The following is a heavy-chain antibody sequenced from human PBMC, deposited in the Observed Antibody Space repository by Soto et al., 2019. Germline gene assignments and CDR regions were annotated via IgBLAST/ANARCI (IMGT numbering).Heavy chain of an antibody. Sequence: GGSLRLSCAASGFTFSSYWMSWVRQAPGKGLEWVANIKQDGSEKYYVDSVKGRFTISRDNAKNSLYLQMNSLRAGDTAVYYCARDPPYCSSTSCYYYYYMDVWGKGTTVTVSS. CDR1: GFTFSSYW. V-gene: IGHV3-7*01. CDR3: ARDPPYCSSTSCYYYYYMDV. J-gene: IGHJ6*03. D-gene: IGHD2-2*01. CDR2: IKQDGSEK.